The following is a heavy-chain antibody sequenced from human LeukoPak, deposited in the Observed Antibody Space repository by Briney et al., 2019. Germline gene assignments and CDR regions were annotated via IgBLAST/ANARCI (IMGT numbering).Heavy chain of an antibody. Sequence: PGKSLRLSCAASGFTFSNYAMHWVRQAPGKGLEWVSLISSGGTYEYYADSVKGRFTISRDNSKNTLYLQLNSLRAEDTAVYYCATDSPETAAFDYWGQGTLVTVSS. CDR1: GFTFSNYA. J-gene: IGHJ4*02. V-gene: IGHV3-30*07. D-gene: IGHD1-1*01. CDR2: ISSGGTYE. CDR3: ATDSPETAAFDY.